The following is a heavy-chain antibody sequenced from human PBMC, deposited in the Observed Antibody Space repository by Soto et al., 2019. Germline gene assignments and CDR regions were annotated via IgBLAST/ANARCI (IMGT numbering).Heavy chain of an antibody. J-gene: IGHJ6*02. D-gene: IGHD5-12*01. CDR3: ARRLKHYYGMDV. V-gene: IGHV4-59*08. Sequence: QVQLQESGPGLVKPSETLSLTCTVSGGSINSYYWSWIRQPPGKGLEWIGYIYYSGSTNYNPSLKGRVTISVDTSKHQFSLKLSSVTAADTAVYYCARRLKHYYGMDVWGQGTTVTVSS. CDR1: GGSINSYY. CDR2: IYYSGST.